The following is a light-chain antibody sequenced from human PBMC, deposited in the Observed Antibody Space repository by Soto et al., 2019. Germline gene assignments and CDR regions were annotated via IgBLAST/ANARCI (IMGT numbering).Light chain of an antibody. J-gene: IGKJ4*01. V-gene: IGKV1-27*01. CDR2: GAS. Sequence: IQLTQSPSSLPASLGDRVSITCRASRDISNYLAWYQQKPGQVPRLLISGASTLHSGVPSRFSGSGSGTDFTLTITSLQPEDIATYFCQKYDTAPLTFGGGTKVDIK. CDR1: RDISNY. CDR3: QKYDTAPLT.